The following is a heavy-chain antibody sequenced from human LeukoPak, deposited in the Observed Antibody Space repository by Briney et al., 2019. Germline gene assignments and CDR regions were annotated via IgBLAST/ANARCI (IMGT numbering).Heavy chain of an antibody. J-gene: IGHJ6*03. V-gene: IGHV1-2*02. D-gene: IGHD2-8*01. CDR1: GYTFSDFY. Sequence: ASVNVSCKASGYTFSDFYIHWVRQAPGQGLEWMGWINPKSGGTKYAQKFQGRVTMTRDTSISIVYMDLTTLRSGDTAVYYCARVAVMGNFRMDVWGKGTTVTVSS. CDR2: INPKSGGT. CDR3: ARVAVMGNFRMDV.